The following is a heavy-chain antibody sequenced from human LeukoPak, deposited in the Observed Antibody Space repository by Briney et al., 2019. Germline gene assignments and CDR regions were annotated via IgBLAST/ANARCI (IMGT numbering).Heavy chain of an antibody. V-gene: IGHV3-23*01. J-gene: IGHJ4*02. CDR3: AKGSSGYFFDL. Sequence: GGSLRLSCAASGFSFNNYGLVWVRQAPGKGLEWVSAISNDGGGTTYADFVKGRSSVSRDNSKNTLFLQMNSLRAEDTALYYCAKGSSGYFFDLWGQGTLVTVSS. CDR1: GFSFNNYG. D-gene: IGHD3-22*01. CDR2: ISNDGGGT.